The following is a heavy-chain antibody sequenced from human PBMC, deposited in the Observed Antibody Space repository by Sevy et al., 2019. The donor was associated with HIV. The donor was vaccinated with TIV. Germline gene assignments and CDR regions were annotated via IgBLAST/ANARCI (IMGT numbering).Heavy chain of an antibody. Sequence: ASVKVSCKASGYTFTGYYMHWVRQAPGQGLEWMGWINPNSGGTNYAQKFQGRVTMTRDTSISTAYMELSRLRSDDTAVYYCNIGRPRCSGGSCYLRGGYYYYYMDVWGKGTTVTVSS. CDR3: NIGRPRCSGGSCYLRGGYYYYYMDV. V-gene: IGHV1-2*02. D-gene: IGHD2-15*01. CDR1: GYTFTGYY. CDR2: INPNSGGT. J-gene: IGHJ6*03.